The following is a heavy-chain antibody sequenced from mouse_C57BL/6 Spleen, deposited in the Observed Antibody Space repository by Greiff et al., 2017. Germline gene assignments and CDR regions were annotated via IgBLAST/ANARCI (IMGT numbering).Heavy chain of an antibody. V-gene: IGHV1-26*01. CDR3: ATIYYDYDEGYWYFDV. J-gene: IGHJ1*03. Sequence: VQLQQSGPELVKPGASVKISCKASGYTFTDYYMNWVKQSHGKSLEWIGDINPNNGGTSYNQKFKGKATLTVDKSSSTAYMELRSLTSEDSAVYYCATIYYDYDEGYWYFDVWGTGTTVTVSS. CDR2: INPNNGGT. CDR1: GYTFTDYY. D-gene: IGHD2-4*01.